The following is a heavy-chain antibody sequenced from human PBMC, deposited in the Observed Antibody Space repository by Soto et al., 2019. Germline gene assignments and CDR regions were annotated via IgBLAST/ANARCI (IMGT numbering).Heavy chain of an antibody. Sequence: GESLKISCKGSGYSFTSYWISWVRQMPGKGLEWMGRIDPSDSYTNYSPSFQGHVTISADKSISTAYLQWSSLKASDTAMYYCASLNYDILTGSTYYYYGMAVWGQGTTVTVSS. V-gene: IGHV5-10-1*01. CDR1: GYSFTSYW. CDR2: IDPSDSYT. J-gene: IGHJ6*02. CDR3: ASLNYDILTGSTYYYYGMAV. D-gene: IGHD3-9*01.